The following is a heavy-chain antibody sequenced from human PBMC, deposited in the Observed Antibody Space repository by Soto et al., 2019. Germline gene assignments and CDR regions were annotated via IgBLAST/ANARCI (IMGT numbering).Heavy chain of an antibody. V-gene: IGHV1-3*01. Sequence: GASVKVSCKASGYTFTSYAMHWVRQAPGQRLEWMGWINAGNGNTKYSQKFQGRVTITRDTSASTAYMELSSLRSEDTAVYYCACSSHEYGDYLFDFCGQRTLVTVSA. J-gene: IGHJ4*01. CDR2: INAGNGNT. CDR1: GYTFTSYA. D-gene: IGHD4-17*01. CDR3: ACSSHEYGDYLFDF.